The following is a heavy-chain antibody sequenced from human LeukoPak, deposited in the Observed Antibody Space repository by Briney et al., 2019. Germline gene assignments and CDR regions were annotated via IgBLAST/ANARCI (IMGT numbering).Heavy chain of an antibody. CDR1: GGSISTYY. CDR3: ARSYGSGNYFDY. V-gene: IGHV4-59*01. Sequence: SETLSLTCTVSGGSISTYYWSWIRQPPGKGLEWIGYIYYSGSANYNPSLKSRVTISVDTSKNQFSLKLSSVTAADTAVYSCARSYGSGNYFDYWGQGTLVTVSS. CDR2: IYYSGSA. J-gene: IGHJ4*02. D-gene: IGHD3-10*01.